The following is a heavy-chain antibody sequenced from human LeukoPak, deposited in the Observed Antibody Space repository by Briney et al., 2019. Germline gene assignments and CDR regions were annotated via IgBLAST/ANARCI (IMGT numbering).Heavy chain of an antibody. CDR1: GFTFSSYA. Sequence: GGSLRLSCAASGFTFSSYAMSRVRQAPGKGLEWVSAISGSGDSTYYGDSVKGRFTISRDNSKNTLYLQMNSLRAEDTAVYYCAKTRPLDSSSWSHGDYWGQGTLVTVSS. J-gene: IGHJ4*02. CDR3: AKTRPLDSSSWSHGDY. D-gene: IGHD6-13*01. CDR2: ISGSGDST. V-gene: IGHV3-23*01.